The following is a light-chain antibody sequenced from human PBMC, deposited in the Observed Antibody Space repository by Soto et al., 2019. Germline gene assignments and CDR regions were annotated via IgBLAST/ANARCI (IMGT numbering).Light chain of an antibody. CDR1: SSDVGGYNS. Sequence: QSALTQPASVSGSPGQSITISCTGTSSDVGGYNSVSWYQQHPGKAPKLMIYEVSKRPSGVPDRFSGSKSGNTASLTVSGLQAEDEADYYCNSYAGSNNWVFGGGTKLTV. CDR2: EVS. V-gene: IGLV2-8*01. J-gene: IGLJ3*02. CDR3: NSYAGSNNWV.